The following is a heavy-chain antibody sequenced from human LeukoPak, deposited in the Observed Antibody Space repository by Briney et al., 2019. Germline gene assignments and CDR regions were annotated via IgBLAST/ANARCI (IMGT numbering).Heavy chain of an antibody. CDR3: AAHVRYCSGGSCGVFDY. Sequence: PSETLSLTCTVSGGSISSYYWSWIRQPPGKGLEWIGYIYYSGSTNYNPSLKSRVTISVDTSKNQFSLKLSSVTAADTAVYYCAAHVRYCSGGSCGVFDYWGQGTLVTVSS. CDR2: IYYSGST. CDR1: GGSISSYY. D-gene: IGHD2-15*01. V-gene: IGHV4-59*08. J-gene: IGHJ4*02.